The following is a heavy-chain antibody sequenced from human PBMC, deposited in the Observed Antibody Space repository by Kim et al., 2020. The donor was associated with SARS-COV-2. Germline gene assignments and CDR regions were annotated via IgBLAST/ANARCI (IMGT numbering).Heavy chain of an antibody. J-gene: IGHJ6*03. CDR3: ARRSGDFGWSNGYYYYYMDV. CDR2: IYPGDSDT. Sequence: GESLKISCKGSGYSFTSYWIGWVRQMPGKGLEWMGIIYPGDSDTRYSPSFHGQVTITADKSISTANLQWSSLKASDTAMYYCARRSGDFGWSNGYYYYYMDVWGKGTTVTVSS. D-gene: IGHD3-9*01. CDR1: GYSFTSYW. V-gene: IGHV5-51*01.